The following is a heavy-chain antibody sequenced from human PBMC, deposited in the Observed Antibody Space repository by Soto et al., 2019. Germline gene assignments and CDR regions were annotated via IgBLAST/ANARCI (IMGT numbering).Heavy chain of an antibody. CDR3: ARGYGSGSYYTFYYYYGMDV. V-gene: IGHV3-7*05. Sequence: GGSLRLSCAASGFTFSSYWMSWVRQAPGKGLEWVANIKQDGSEKYYVDSVKGRFTISRDNAKNSLYLQMNSLRAEDTAVYYCARGYGSGSYYTFYYYYGMDVWGQGTTVTVSS. D-gene: IGHD3-10*01. CDR1: GFTFSSYW. CDR2: IKQDGSEK. J-gene: IGHJ6*02.